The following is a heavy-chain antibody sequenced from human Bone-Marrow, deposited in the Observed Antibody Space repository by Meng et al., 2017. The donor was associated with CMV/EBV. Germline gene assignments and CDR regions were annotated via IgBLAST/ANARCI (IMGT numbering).Heavy chain of an antibody. CDR1: GLIFSTYW. CDR3: ARVVPAAIGGWY. J-gene: IGHJ4*02. V-gene: IGHV3-74*01. Sequence: GESLKISCAASGLIFSTYWMHWVRQAPGKGLVWVARINSDGTSTLYADSVKGRFTISRDNAKNSLYLQMNNLRAEDTAVYYCARVVPAAIGGWYWGQGTLVTVSS. D-gene: IGHD2-2*01. CDR2: INSDGTST.